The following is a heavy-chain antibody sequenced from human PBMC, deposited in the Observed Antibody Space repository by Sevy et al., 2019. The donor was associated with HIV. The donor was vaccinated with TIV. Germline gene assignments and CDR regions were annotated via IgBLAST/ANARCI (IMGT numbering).Heavy chain of an antibody. J-gene: IGHJ4*02. V-gene: IGHV3-23*01. Sequence: GGSLRLSCEASGFTFYDYSMSWIRQAPGKGLEWVATLSFGCGKINYADSVKGRFTISRDNSKNSFYLQMDNLRVEDTDLYYCAREGCTRPHDYWGQGTRVTVSS. CDR2: LSFGCGKI. CDR1: GFTFYDYS. D-gene: IGHD2-8*01. CDR3: AREGCTRPHDY.